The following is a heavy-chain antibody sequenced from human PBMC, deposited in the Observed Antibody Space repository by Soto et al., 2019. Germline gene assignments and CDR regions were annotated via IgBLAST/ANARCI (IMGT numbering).Heavy chain of an antibody. V-gene: IGHV3-33*01. CDR3: ARAEFSSGYYSGLVDY. CDR2: IWYDGSNK. J-gene: IGHJ4*02. D-gene: IGHD3-22*01. Sequence: GGSLRLSCAASGFTFSSYGMHWVRQAPGKGLEWVAVIWYDGSNKYYADSVKGRFTISRDNSKNTLYLQMNSLRAEDTAVYYCARAEFSSGYYSGLVDYWGQGTLVTV. CDR1: GFTFSSYG.